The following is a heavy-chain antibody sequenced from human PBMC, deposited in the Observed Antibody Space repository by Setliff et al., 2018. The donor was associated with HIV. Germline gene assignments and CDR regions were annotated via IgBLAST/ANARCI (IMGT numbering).Heavy chain of an antibody. CDR2: IYHSGST. Sequence: SETLSLTCTVSGYSISSGYYWGWIRQPPGKGLEWIGSIYHSGSTYYNPSLKSRVTISVDTSKNQFSLKLSSVTAADTAVYYCARIDSATRGTFDYWGQGTLVTAPQ. V-gene: IGHV4-38-2*02. D-gene: IGHD6-25*01. CDR3: ARIDSATRGTFDY. CDR1: GYSISSGYY. J-gene: IGHJ4*02.